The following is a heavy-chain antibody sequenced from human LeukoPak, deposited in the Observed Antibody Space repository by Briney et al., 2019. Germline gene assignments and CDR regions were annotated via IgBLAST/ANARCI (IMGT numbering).Heavy chain of an antibody. CDR3: ARTHCSSTSCPLPSDY. V-gene: IGHV5-51*03. Sequence: GESLTISCKGSGYSFTSYWIGWVRQMPGKGLEWMGIIYPGDSDTRYSPSFQGQVTISADKSISTAYLQWSSLKASDTAMYYCARTHCSSTSCPLPSDYWGQGTLVTVSS. D-gene: IGHD2-2*01. J-gene: IGHJ4*02. CDR2: IYPGDSDT. CDR1: GYSFTSYW.